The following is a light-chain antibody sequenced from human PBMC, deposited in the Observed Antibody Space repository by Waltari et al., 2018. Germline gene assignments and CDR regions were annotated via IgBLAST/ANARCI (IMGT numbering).Light chain of an antibody. CDR1: QRVSRA. CDR2: GAS. CDR3: QHYLRLPVT. Sequence: EIVLTQSPGTLSLSLRERATVSCRTSQRVSRALALYQQKPGQAPRLLIYGASTRATGIPDRFSGSGSGTDFSLTISRLEPDDFAVYYCQHYLRLPVTFGQGTTVEI. V-gene: IGKV3-20*01. J-gene: IGKJ1*01.